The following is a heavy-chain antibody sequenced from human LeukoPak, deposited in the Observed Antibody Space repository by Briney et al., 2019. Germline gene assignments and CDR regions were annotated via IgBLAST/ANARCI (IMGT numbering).Heavy chain of an antibody. D-gene: IGHD6-13*01. CDR3: ARPTGSSSPNDY. Sequence: SETLSLTCTVSGGSISSSSHYWGWIRQPPGQGLEWIGSIYDSGTTYYNPSLKSRVTISVDTSKNQFSLKLSSVTAADTAVYYCARPTGSSSPNDYWGQGTLVTVSS. V-gene: IGHV4-39*01. CDR2: IYDSGTT. CDR1: GGSISSSSHY. J-gene: IGHJ4*02.